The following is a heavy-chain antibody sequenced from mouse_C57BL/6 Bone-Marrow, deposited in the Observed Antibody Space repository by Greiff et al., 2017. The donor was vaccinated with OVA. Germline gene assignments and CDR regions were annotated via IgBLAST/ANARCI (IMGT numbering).Heavy chain of an antibody. CDR1: GYTFTSYW. CDR3: ARRGLVGYFDV. J-gene: IGHJ1*03. V-gene: IGHV1-53*01. Sequence: QVQLQQPGTELVTPGASVKLSCKASGYTFTSYWMHWVKQRPGQGLEWIGNINSSNGGTKYHEKFKSKSTLTVDKSSSTAYMQLSSLTSEDSAVYYCARRGLVGYFDVWGTGTTVTVSS. CDR2: INSSNGGT. D-gene: IGHD1-1*01.